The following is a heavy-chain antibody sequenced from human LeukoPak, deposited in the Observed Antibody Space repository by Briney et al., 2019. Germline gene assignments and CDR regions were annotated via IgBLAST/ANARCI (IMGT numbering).Heavy chain of an antibody. CDR2: IYSGGST. Sequence: GGSLRLSCAASGFIVGSNYMSWVRQAPGKGLEWVSVIYSGGSTYYADSVKGRFTISRDNSKDTLYLQMNSLRAEDTAVYYCARGQGYSGYGLDYWGQGTLVTVSS. J-gene: IGHJ4*02. V-gene: IGHV3-66*01. CDR3: ARGQGYSGYGLDY. D-gene: IGHD5-12*01. CDR1: GFIVGSNY.